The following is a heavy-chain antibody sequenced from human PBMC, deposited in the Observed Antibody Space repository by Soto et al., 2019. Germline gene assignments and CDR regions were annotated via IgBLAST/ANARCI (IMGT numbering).Heavy chain of an antibody. CDR1: GFTFTSSA. D-gene: IGHD2-2*01. V-gene: IGHV1-58*02. CDR2: IVVGSGNT. Sequence: SVKVSCKASGFTFTSSAMQWVRQARGQRLEWIGWIVVGSGNTNYAQKFQERVTITRDMSTSTAYMELSSLRSEDTAVYYCAAVLNSSTYYFDYWGQGTLVTVSS. CDR3: AAVLNSSTYYFDY. J-gene: IGHJ4*02.